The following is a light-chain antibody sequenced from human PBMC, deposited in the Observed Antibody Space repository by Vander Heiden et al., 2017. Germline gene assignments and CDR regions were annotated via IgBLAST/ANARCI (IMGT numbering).Light chain of an antibody. Sequence: EVVMTQSPATLSVSPGERATLSCRASQNINQNLAWFQQKPGQTPRPLIYRASRRATGLPVRFSGSASGTEFNLTISDLQSEDFAVYYCQQYNSWPLFTFGGGTKVEI. CDR1: QNINQN. CDR3: QQYNSWPLFT. J-gene: IGKJ4*01. CDR2: RAS. V-gene: IGKV3-15*01.